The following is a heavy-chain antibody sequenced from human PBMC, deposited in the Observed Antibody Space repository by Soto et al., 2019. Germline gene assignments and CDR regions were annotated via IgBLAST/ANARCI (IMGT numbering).Heavy chain of an antibody. CDR3: ARDRGDCSGGSCYIYDAFDI. Sequence: SETLSLTCTVSGGSISSGDYYWSWIRQPPGKGLEWIGYIYYSGSTYYNPSLKSRVTISVDTSKNQFSLKLSSVTAADTAVYYCARDRGDCSGGSCYIYDAFDIWGQGTMVTVSS. V-gene: IGHV4-30-4*01. J-gene: IGHJ3*02. CDR2: IYYSGST. CDR1: GGSISSGDYY. D-gene: IGHD2-15*01.